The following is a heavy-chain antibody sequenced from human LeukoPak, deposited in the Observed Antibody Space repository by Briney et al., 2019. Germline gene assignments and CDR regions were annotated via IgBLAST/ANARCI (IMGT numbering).Heavy chain of an antibody. CDR1: GGTFSSYT. D-gene: IGHD3-22*01. CDR3: ARDQADSSGYLFDY. J-gene: IGHJ4*02. V-gene: IGHV1-69*04. Sequence: SVKVSCKASGGTFSSYTISWVRQAPGQGLEWMGRIIPILGIANYARKFQGRVTITADKSTSTAYMELSSLRSEDTAVYYCARDQADSSGYLFDYWGQGTLVTVSS. CDR2: IIPILGIA.